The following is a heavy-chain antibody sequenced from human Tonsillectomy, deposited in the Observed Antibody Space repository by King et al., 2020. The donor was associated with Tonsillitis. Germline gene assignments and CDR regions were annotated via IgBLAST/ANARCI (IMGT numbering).Heavy chain of an antibody. CDR3: ASSAARFWFDP. J-gene: IGHJ5*02. Sequence: VQLQESGPGLLKPSETLSLTCTVSGYSISSGYYWGWIRQPPGKGLEWIGSIYHSGSTYYNPSLKSRVTISVDTSKNQFSLKLSSVTAADTAVYYCASSAARFWFDPWGQGTLVTVSS. CDR2: IYHSGST. V-gene: IGHV4-38-2*02. D-gene: IGHD6-6*01. CDR1: GYSISSGYY.